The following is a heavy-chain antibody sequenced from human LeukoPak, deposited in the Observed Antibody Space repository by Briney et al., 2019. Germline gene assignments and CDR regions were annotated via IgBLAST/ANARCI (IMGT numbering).Heavy chain of an antibody. D-gene: IGHD1-7*01. CDR3: ARQSFIAGDHWNYVLNGDDALDI. J-gene: IGHJ3*02. V-gene: IGHV1-18*01. Sequence: ASVKVSCKASGYTFSRYGITWVRQAPGQGLEWMGWITAYDGNTNFAQNFQARVTMTTDTSTNTAYMELRSLRSDDTAVYYCARQSFIAGDHWNYVLNGDDALDIWGQGTMVTVSS. CDR1: GYTFSRYG. CDR2: ITAYDGNT.